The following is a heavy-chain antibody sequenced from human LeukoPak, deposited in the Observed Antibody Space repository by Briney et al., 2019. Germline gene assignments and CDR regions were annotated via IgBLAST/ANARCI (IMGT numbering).Heavy chain of an antibody. V-gene: IGHV1-2*02. J-gene: IGHJ4*02. CDR2: INPNSGGT. Sequence: ASVKVSCKASGYTFTGYYMHWVRQAPGQGLEWMGWINPNSGGTNYAQKFQGRVTMTRDTSISTAYMELSRLRSDDTAVYYCARLFDLSCSGGSRYSDYWGQGTLVTVSS. CDR3: ARLFDLSCSGGSRYSDY. D-gene: IGHD2-15*01. CDR1: GYTFTGYY.